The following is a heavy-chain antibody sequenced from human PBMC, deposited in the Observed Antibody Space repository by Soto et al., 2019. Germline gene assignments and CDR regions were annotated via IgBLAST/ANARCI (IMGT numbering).Heavy chain of an antibody. J-gene: IGHJ3*02. CDR3: ARRQRITMIVVVIADAFDI. CDR2: IYYSGST. V-gene: IGHV4-30-4*01. Sequence: PSETLSLTCTVSGGSISSGDYYWSWIRQPPXKGLEWIGYIYYSGSTYYNPSLKSRVTISVDTSKNQFSLKLSSVTAADTAVYYCARRQRITMIVVVIADAFDIWGQGTMVTVSS. CDR1: GGSISSGDYY. D-gene: IGHD3-22*01.